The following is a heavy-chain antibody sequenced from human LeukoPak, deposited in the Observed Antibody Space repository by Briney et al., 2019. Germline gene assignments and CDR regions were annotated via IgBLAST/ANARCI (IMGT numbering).Heavy chain of an antibody. Sequence: PGRSLRLSCAASGFTFSSYGMHWVRQAPGKGLEWVAVISYDGSNKYYADSVKGRFTISRDNSKNTLYLQMNSLRAEDTAVYYCAKDLSTVTTGPFDYWGQGTLVTVSS. V-gene: IGHV3-30*18. CDR3: AKDLSTVTTGPFDY. CDR2: ISYDGSNK. CDR1: GFTFSSYG. D-gene: IGHD4-11*01. J-gene: IGHJ4*02.